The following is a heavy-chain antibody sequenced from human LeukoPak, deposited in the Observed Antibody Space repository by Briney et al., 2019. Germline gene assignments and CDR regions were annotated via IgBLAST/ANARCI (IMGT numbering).Heavy chain of an antibody. D-gene: IGHD3-22*01. CDR1: GYTFTNFG. CDR3: ARDKDEDYDTSGMFQY. J-gene: IGHJ1*01. V-gene: IGHV1-18*04. Sequence: GASVKVSCKASGYTFTNFGISWVRQAPGQRPEWMGWISTYNGNTNYAQNLQDRVTLTTDTSTTTVYMELRSLRSDDTTVYYCARDKDEDYDTSGMFQYWGQXTXVTVSS. CDR2: ISTYNGNT.